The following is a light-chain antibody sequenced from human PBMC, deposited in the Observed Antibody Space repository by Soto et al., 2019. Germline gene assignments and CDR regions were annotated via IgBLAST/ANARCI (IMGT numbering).Light chain of an antibody. CDR1: QSVGSN. Sequence: EIMMTQSPATLPVSPGQRVTLSCRASQSVGSNLDWYQQTPGQAPRRLIYGASTRATDVTARFSGSGSGTELTLTISSLQSEDFAVYYCQKYDKWPWTFGQGTKVEI. V-gene: IGKV3-15*01. J-gene: IGKJ1*01. CDR2: GAS. CDR3: QKYDKWPWT.